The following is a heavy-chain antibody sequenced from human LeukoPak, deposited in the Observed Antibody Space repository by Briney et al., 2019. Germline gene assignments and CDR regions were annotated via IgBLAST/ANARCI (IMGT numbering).Heavy chain of an antibody. Sequence: ASVKVSCKASGGTFSSHAISWVRQAPGQGLEWMGGIIPIFGTANYAQKFQGRVTITADESTSTAYMELSSLRSEDTAVYYCARGSSSWLKAFDIWGQGTMVTVSS. CDR1: GGTFSSHA. CDR3: ARGSSSWLKAFDI. J-gene: IGHJ3*02. D-gene: IGHD6-13*01. V-gene: IGHV1-69*13. CDR2: IIPIFGTA.